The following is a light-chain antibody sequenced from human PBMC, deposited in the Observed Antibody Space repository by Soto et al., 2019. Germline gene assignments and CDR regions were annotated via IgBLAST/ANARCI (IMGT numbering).Light chain of an antibody. V-gene: IGLV1-40*01. J-gene: IGLJ2*01. Sequence: QSVLTQPPSVSGAPGQRVTISCTGSSSNIGAGYDVHWYQHLPGTAPKPLIYGNSNRPSGVPDRFSGSKSGTSASLAITRLQAEDEADYYCQSYDSSLSVAFGGGTKLTVL. CDR1: SSNIGAGYD. CDR2: GNS. CDR3: QSYDSSLSVA.